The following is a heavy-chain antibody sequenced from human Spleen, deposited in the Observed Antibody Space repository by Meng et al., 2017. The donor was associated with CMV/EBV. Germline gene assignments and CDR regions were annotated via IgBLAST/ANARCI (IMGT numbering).Heavy chain of an antibody. CDR3: AKPAGDFWSVFRGTVDS. Sequence: ASVKVSCKTSGYSFTGYHMNWVRQAPGQGLEWMGWINPNSGDTEYAQKFQGRVTMTRDTSIRTAYMELSRLKSDDTAVYYCAKPAGDFWSVFRGTVDSWGQGTLVTVSS. V-gene: IGHV1-2*02. D-gene: IGHD3-3*01. CDR2: INPNSGDT. CDR1: GYSFTGYH. J-gene: IGHJ4*02.